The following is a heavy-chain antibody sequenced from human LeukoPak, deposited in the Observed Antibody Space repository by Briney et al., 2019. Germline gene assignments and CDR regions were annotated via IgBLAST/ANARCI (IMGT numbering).Heavy chain of an antibody. V-gene: IGHV1-2*02. CDR1: GYTFTAYY. D-gene: IGHD3-3*02. CDR2: INPNSGVA. CDR3: AREGIIVGVAPFDY. Sequence: GASVKVSCKASGYTFTAYYIHWVRQAPGQGLECMGWINPNSGVATYAQKFQGRVTMTRDTSIRTHYMEVSRLRSDDTAFYYCAREGIIVGVAPFDYWGQGTLVTVSS. J-gene: IGHJ4*02.